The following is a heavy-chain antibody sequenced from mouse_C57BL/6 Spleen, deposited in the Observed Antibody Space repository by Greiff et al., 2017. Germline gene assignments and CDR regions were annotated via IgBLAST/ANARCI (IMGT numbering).Heavy chain of an antibody. D-gene: IGHD1-1*01. CDR2: IYPGDGDT. CDR1: GYAFSSSW. CDR3: ASSITLDV. J-gene: IGHJ1*03. Sequence: VKLMESGPELVKPGASVKISCKASGYAFSSSWMNWVKQRPGKGLEWIGRIYPGDGDTNYNGKFKGKATLTADKSSSTAYMQRSSLTSEDSAVYFCASSITLDVWGTGTTVTVSS. V-gene: IGHV1-82*01.